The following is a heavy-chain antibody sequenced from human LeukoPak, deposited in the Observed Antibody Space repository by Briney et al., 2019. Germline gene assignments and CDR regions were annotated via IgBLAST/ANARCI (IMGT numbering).Heavy chain of an antibody. CDR1: GGSISSGDYY. Sequence: PSETLSLTCTVSGGSISSGDYYWSWIRQPPGKGLEWIGYIYYSGSTYYNPSLKSRVTISVDTSKNQFSLKLSSVTAADTAVYYCARADIVVVPAAMVEDPEYFQHWGQGTLVTVSS. CDR3: ARADIVVVPAAMVEDPEYFQH. J-gene: IGHJ1*01. D-gene: IGHD2-2*01. V-gene: IGHV4-30-4*01. CDR2: IYYSGST.